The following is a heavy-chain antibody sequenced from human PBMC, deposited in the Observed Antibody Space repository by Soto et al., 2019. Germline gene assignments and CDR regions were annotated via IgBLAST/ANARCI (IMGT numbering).Heavy chain of an antibody. CDR3: ARGGGTVTVYYYYYYMDV. J-gene: IGHJ6*03. D-gene: IGHD4-17*01. Sequence: SETLSLTCAVYGGSFSGYYWSWIRQPPGKGLEWIGEINHSGSTNYNPSLKSRVTISVDTSKNQFSLKLSSVTAADTAVYYCARGGGTVTVYYYYYYMDVWGKGTTVTVSS. V-gene: IGHV4-34*01. CDR1: GGSFSGYY. CDR2: INHSGST.